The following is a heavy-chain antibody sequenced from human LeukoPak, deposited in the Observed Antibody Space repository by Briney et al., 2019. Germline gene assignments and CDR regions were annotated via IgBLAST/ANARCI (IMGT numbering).Heavy chain of an antibody. Sequence: GGSLRLSCVASGISFSSYWMAWVRQAPGKGLEWVANIQQDGSAKYYVDSVKGRFTISRDNAKNSLYLQMNSLRAEDTAVYYCARFSLYDNSGYYSWLFDFWGQGTLVTVSS. V-gene: IGHV3-7*01. D-gene: IGHD3-22*01. CDR1: GISFSSYW. J-gene: IGHJ4*02. CDR3: ARFSLYDNSGYYSWLFDF. CDR2: IQQDGSAK.